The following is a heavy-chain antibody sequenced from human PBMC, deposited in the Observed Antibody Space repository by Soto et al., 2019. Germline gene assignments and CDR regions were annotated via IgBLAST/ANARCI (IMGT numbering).Heavy chain of an antibody. Sequence: WETLSLTCAVYVVSFSGYYWSWIRQPPGKGLEWIGEINHSGSTNYNPSLKSRVTISVDTSKNQFSLKLSSVTAADTAVYYCARLGYCSGGSCYQRGGYYYSYGMDVWGQGTTVTVSS. J-gene: IGHJ6*02. CDR1: VVSFSGYY. V-gene: IGHV4-34*01. D-gene: IGHD2-15*01. CDR2: INHSGST. CDR3: ARLGYCSGGSCYQRGGYYYSYGMDV.